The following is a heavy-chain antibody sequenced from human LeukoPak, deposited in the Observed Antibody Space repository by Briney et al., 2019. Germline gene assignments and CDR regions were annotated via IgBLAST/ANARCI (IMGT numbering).Heavy chain of an antibody. CDR2: TSVRTNNR. V-gene: IGHV3-21*01. Sequence: GGSLRLSCATSGFTFSSYNMNWVRQAPGKGLEWVSATSVRTNNRYHADSVKGRFTISRDNAKNSLYLQMNSLRAEDTAVYYCEREPTTTHDALDIWGPGTMVTVSS. D-gene: IGHD4-11*01. CDR3: EREPTTTHDALDI. CDR1: GFTFSSYN. J-gene: IGHJ3*02.